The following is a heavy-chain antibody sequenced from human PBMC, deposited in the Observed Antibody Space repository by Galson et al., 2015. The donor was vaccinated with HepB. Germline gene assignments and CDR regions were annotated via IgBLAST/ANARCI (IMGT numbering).Heavy chain of an antibody. J-gene: IGHJ4*02. V-gene: IGHV4-59*08. D-gene: IGHD3-3*01. CDR2: ILSTGSS. Sequence: ETLSLTCTVSDDSIRSHSWTWIRQAPGKGLEYIGYILSTGSSDSKPALKSRVTMSVDTSKNQFSLRLSSVTAADTAVYYCARSVFGVAGRYFDSWGQGALVTVSS. CDR3: ARSVFGVAGRYFDS. CDR1: DDSIRSHS.